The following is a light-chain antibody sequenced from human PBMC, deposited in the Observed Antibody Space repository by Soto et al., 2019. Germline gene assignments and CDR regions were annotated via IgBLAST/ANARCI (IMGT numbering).Light chain of an antibody. CDR2: EGS. CDR3: CSYAGSSTYV. CDR1: NSNIGNNA. J-gene: IGLJ1*01. Sequence: QPVLTQPPSVSGTPGQRVTISCSGSNSNIGNNAVTWYQQHPGKAPKLMIYEGSKRPSGVSNRFSGSKSGNTASLTISGLQAEDEADYYCCSYAGSSTYVFGTGTKLTVL. V-gene: IGLV2-23*01.